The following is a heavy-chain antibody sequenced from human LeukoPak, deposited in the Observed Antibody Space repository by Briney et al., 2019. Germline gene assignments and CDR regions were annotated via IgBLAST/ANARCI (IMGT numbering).Heavy chain of an antibody. CDR1: GGSFSGYY. V-gene: IGHV4-34*01. CDR2: INHSGST. J-gene: IGHJ4*02. Sequence: SETLSLTCAVYGGSFSGYYWSWIRQPPGKGLEWIGEINHSGSTNYNPSLKRRVTISVDTSKNQFSLKLSSVTAADTAVYYCARGRCSGGSCYFRSEAFDYWGQGTLVTVSS. D-gene: IGHD2-15*01. CDR3: ARGRCSGGSCYFRSEAFDY.